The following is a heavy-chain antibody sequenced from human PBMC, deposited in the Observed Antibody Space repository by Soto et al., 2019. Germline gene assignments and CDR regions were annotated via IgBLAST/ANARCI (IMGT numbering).Heavy chain of an antibody. Sequence: TLSLNSTVSVDTSATGGDYYNWNLQVPGKGLERIGYVYYIGATHYTPCLRARVTISRDTYKKQFSLRLISVTAADTALYSCARDKDLQPTVWGFWAQGIQVTVSS. CDR2: VYYIGAT. D-gene: IGHD3-16*01. CDR1: VDTSATGGDY. J-gene: IGHJ4*02. CDR3: ARDKDLQPTVWGF. V-gene: IGHV4-31*03.